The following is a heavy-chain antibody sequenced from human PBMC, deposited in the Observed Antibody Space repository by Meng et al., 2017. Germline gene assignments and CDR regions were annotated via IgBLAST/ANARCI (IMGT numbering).Heavy chain of an antibody. V-gene: IGHV3-9*01. Sequence: SLKISCAASGFTFDDYAMHWVRQAPGKGLEWVSGISWNSGSIGYADSVKGRFTISRDNAKNSLYLQMNSLRSEDTAVYYCAREGYCSSTSCYAFDIWGQGTMVTVSS. CDR1: GFTFDDYA. J-gene: IGHJ3*02. CDR3: AREGYCSSTSCYAFDI. CDR2: ISWNSGSI. D-gene: IGHD2-2*01.